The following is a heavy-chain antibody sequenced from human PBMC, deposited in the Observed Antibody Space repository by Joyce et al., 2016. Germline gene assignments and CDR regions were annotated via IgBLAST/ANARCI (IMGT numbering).Heavy chain of an antibody. J-gene: IGHJ4*02. D-gene: IGHD3-16*02. CDR2: FYYSGTT. CDR1: GDSIFSTTETYY. Sequence: QLQLQESGPGLVKPSETLSLTRFVSGDSIFSTTETYYWAWIRQSPGKGLEWIGSFYYSGTTYYNPSLKSRITMSVDTSKNQFSLRLSSVTAADAAVYYCARHVISFGGVIAPFDYWGQGTLVTVSS. CDR3: ARHVISFGGVIAPFDY. V-gene: IGHV4-39*01.